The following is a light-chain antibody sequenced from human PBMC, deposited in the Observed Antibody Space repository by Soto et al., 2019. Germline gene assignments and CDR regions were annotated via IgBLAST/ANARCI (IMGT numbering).Light chain of an antibody. V-gene: IGLV2-23*02. CDR1: SSDVGSCNC. CDR3: CSSVGSPNWV. Sequence: QSALTQPASVSGSPGQSITISCTGTSSDVGSCNCVSWYQQHPGKAPTLMIYEVNKRPSGISNRFSGSKSGNTASLTISGRQAEDEADYYCCSSVGSPNWVFGGGTKVTVL. CDR2: EVN. J-gene: IGLJ3*02.